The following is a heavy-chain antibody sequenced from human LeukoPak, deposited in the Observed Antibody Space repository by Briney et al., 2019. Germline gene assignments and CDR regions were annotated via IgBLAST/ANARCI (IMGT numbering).Heavy chain of an antibody. J-gene: IGHJ4*02. V-gene: IGHV3-74*01. Sequence: PGGSLRLSCAASGFTFSNYWMHWVRQVPGKGLMWVSRINDDGSATFYADSVKGRFTISRDNAKNTLFLQINSLRAEDTAVYYCAREILAPGKTHDYWGQGTLVTVSS. CDR3: AREILAPGKTHDY. CDR2: INDDGSAT. CDR1: GFTFSNYW.